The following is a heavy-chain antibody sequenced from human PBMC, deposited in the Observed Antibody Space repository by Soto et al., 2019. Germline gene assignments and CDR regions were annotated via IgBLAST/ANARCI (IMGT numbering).Heavy chain of an antibody. J-gene: IGHJ3*01. CDR3: ARLPGVRGVFDGFNV. CDR2: IYPGDSDT. V-gene: IGHV5-51*01. Sequence: GESLKISCKGSGYSFAGYWIGWVRQMPGKGLDWMGVIYPGDSDTRYSPSFHGQGTISADKSISTTYLQWSSLKASATAMYFCARLPGVRGVFDGFNVWGQGTMVTVSS. CDR1: GYSFAGYW. D-gene: IGHD3-10*01.